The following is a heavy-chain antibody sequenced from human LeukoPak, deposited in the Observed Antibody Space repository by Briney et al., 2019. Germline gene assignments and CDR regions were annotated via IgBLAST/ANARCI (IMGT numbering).Heavy chain of an antibody. CDR3: ARDSVGARVHDAFDI. V-gene: IGHV3-7*01. CDR2: IKQDGSEK. CDR1: GFTFSSYW. J-gene: IGHJ3*02. Sequence: GGSLRLSCAASGFTFSSYWMSWVRQAPGKGLEWVANIKQDGSEKYYVDSVKGRFTISRDNSKNTLYLQMNSLRAEDTAVYYCARDSVGARVHDAFDIWGQGTMVTVSS. D-gene: IGHD1-26*01.